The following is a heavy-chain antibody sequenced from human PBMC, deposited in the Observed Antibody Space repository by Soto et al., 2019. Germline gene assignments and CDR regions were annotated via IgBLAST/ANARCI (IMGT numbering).Heavy chain of an antibody. CDR3: ARLSGMVALFDC. Sequence: PSETLSLTCTVSGDSISSSSYYWGWVRQPPGKGLEWIGSIYYSGSTSYNPSLKSRVTISVDTSKNQFSLRLSSVTAADTAMYYCARLSGMVALFDCWGQGTLVTVSS. CDR2: IYYSGST. D-gene: IGHD3-10*01. CDR1: GDSISSSSYY. V-gene: IGHV4-39*01. J-gene: IGHJ4*02.